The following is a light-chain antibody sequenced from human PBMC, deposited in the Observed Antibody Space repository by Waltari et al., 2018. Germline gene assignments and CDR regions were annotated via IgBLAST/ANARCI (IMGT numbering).Light chain of an antibody. CDR2: RND. CDR3: AAWDDRMNGHWV. Sequence: QSVLTQPPSASGTPGQRVTISCSGSSSNIGDNVVNWYQQLPGKAPKLLIYRNDQRPAGVPDRFSASTSGTSASLAISGLQSEDEADYYCAAWDDRMNGHWVFGGGTKVTVL. J-gene: IGLJ3*02. V-gene: IGLV1-44*01. CDR1: SSNIGDNV.